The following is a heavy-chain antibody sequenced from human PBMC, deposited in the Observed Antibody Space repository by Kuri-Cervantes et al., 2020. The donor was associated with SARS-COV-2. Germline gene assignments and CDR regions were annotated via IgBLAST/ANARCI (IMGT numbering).Heavy chain of an antibody. D-gene: IGHD1-26*01. CDR2: ISGSGGDT. CDR3: ANLAVGATTGAFDI. J-gene: IGHJ3*02. V-gene: IGHV3-23*01. Sequence: ESLRLSCVASGFSFSSYAMHWVRQAPGKGLEWVSDISGSGGDTYYTDSVKGRFTISRGNSKNTLYLQMNSLRAEDTAVYYCANLAVGATTGAFDIWGQGTMVTVSS. CDR1: GFSFSSYA.